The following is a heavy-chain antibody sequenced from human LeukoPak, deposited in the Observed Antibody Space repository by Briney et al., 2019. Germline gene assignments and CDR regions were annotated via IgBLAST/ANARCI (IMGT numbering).Heavy chain of an antibody. CDR3: ASSGSGDHFDY. CDR1: GGSISSYY. D-gene: IGHD2-15*01. CDR2: IYYSGST. V-gene: IGHV4-59*12. Sequence: SETLSLTCTVSGGSISSYYWSWIRQPPGKGLEWIGYIYYSGSTNYNPSLKSRVTISVDTSKNQFPLKLSSVTAADTAVYYCASSGSGDHFDYWGQGTLVTVSS. J-gene: IGHJ4*02.